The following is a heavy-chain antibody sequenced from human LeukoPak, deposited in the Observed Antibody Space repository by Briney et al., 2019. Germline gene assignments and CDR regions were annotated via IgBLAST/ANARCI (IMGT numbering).Heavy chain of an antibody. J-gene: IGHJ4*02. V-gene: IGHV4-39*01. Sequence: SGTLSLTCTVSGGSMSSSSYYWGWIRQPPGKGLEWIGSIYYSGSTYYNPSLKSRVTISVDTSKNQFSLKLSSVTAADTAVYYCASTILNIVVVPAASFDYWGQGTLVTVSS. CDR1: GGSMSSSSYY. CDR2: IYYSGST. CDR3: ASTILNIVVVPAASFDY. D-gene: IGHD2-2*01.